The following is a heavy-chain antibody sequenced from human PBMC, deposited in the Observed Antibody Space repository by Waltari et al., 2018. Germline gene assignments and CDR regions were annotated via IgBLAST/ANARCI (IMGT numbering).Heavy chain of an antibody. J-gene: IGHJ4*02. CDR1: GYTFTSYA. CDR3: ARDIDYGGNSEGIGDY. Sequence: QVQLVQSGAEVQKPGASVKVSCQASGYTFTSYAMHWVRQAPGQRREWMGWINAGNGNTKYSQKFQGRVTITRDTSASTAYMELSSLRSEDTAVYYCARDIDYGGNSEGIGDYWGQGTLVTVSS. D-gene: IGHD4-17*01. CDR2: INAGNGNT. V-gene: IGHV1-3*01.